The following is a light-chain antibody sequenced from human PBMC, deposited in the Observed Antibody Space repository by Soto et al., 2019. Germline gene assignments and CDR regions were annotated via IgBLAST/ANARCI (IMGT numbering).Light chain of an antibody. CDR3: QQYNNWPPEV. Sequence: EIVMTQSPATLSVSPGERATLSCRASQSVSSNLAWYQQKPGQAHRLLIYGASTRATGIPARFSGSGSGTEFTLTISSLQSEDFAVYYCQQYNNWPPEVFGQGTKLEIK. CDR1: QSVSSN. J-gene: IGKJ2*01. CDR2: GAS. V-gene: IGKV3-15*01.